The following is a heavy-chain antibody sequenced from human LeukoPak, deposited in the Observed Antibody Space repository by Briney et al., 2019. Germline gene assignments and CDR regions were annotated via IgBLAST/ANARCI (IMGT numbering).Heavy chain of an antibody. D-gene: IGHD4-23*01. Sequence: GGSLRLSCDVSGFTFSDSWMHWVRQTPGKGLVWVSRMYGDMSDISYADSVKGRFTTSRDNAKNTVYLQMNSLRGEDTAVYYCARDLGLRGSTWGQGTLVTVSS. CDR3: ARDLGLRGST. CDR1: GFTFSDSW. CDR2: MYGDMSDI. V-gene: IGHV3-74*01. J-gene: IGHJ5*02.